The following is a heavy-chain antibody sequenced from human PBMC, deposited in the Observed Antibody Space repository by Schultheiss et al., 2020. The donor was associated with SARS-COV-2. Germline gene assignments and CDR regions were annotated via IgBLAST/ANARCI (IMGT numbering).Heavy chain of an antibody. CDR3: TTDRHDFWSGYRDFDY. CDR2: IMSKAYGGTT. J-gene: IGHJ4*02. D-gene: IGHD3-3*01. V-gene: IGHV3-49*03. Sequence: GESLKISCTASGFTFGEYGMSWFRQAPGKGLEWINFIMSKAYGGTTDYAAPVKGRFTISRDDSKNTLYLQMNSLKTEDTAVYYCTTDRHDFWSGYRDFDYWSQGGLVTVAS. CDR1: GFTFGEYG.